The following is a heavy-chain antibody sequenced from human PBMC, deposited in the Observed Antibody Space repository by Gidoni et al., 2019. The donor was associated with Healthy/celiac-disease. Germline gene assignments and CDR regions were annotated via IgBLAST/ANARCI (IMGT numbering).Heavy chain of an antibody. CDR2: INPSGGST. J-gene: IGHJ6*02. D-gene: IGHD3-16*01. V-gene: IGHV1-46*01. CDR3: AREWGVYYYYYGMDV. Sequence: ASGYTFTSYYMHWVRQDPGQGLEWMGIINPSGGSTSYAQKFQGRVTMTRDTATSTVYMELSSLRSEDTAVYYCAREWGVYYYYYGMDVWGQGTTVTVSS. CDR1: GYTFTSYY.